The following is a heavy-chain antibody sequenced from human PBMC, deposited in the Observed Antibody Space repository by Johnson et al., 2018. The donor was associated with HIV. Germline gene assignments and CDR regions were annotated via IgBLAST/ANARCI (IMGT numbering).Heavy chain of an antibody. V-gene: IGHV3-53*01. CDR1: GFTVSSNY. CDR3: AREGEWELLPGAFDI. CDR2: IYSGGST. D-gene: IGHD1-26*01. Sequence: VQLVESGGGLIQPGGSLRLSCAASGFTVSSNYMSWVRQAPGKGLEWVSVIYSGGSTYYADSVKGRFTISRDNSKNTLYLQMNSLSAEDTAVYYCAREGEWELLPGAFDIWGQGTMVTVSS. J-gene: IGHJ3*02.